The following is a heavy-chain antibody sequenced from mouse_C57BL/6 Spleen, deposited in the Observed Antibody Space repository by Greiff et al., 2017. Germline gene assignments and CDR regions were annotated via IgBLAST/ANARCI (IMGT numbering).Heavy chain of an antibody. V-gene: IGHV1-52*01. J-gene: IGHJ1*03. CDR3: ARYDDSSVWYFDV. D-gene: IGHD1-1*01. Sequence: QVPLQHPGAELVRPGSSVKLSCKASVYIFPRYWMHWVKQRPIKGLELFGNIDTSYSETHYNQKFKDKATLTVDKSSSTAYMQLSSLTSEDSAVYYCARYDDSSVWYFDVWGTGTTVTVSS. CDR1: VYIFPRYW. CDR2: IDTSYSET.